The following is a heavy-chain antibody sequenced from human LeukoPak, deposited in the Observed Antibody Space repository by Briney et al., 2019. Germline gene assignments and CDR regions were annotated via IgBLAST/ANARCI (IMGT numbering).Heavy chain of an antibody. CDR2: ISAYNGNT. J-gene: IGHJ4*02. Sequence: ASVKVSCKASGYTFTSYGISWVRQAPGQGLEWMRWISAYNGNTNYAQKFQGRVTMTTDTSTSTAHMELRSLRYDDTAVYYCARDGRFAAYEPDYWGQGTLVTVSS. V-gene: IGHV1-18*01. D-gene: IGHD1-26*01. CDR1: GYTFTSYG. CDR3: ARDGRFAAYEPDY.